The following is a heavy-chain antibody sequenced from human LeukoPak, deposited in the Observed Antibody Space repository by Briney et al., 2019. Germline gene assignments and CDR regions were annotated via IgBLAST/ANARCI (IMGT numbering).Heavy chain of an antibody. J-gene: IGHJ4*02. D-gene: IGHD3-16*02. Sequence: GGSLRLSCAASGFTFSSYAMSWVRQAPGKGLEWVSAISGSGGSTYYADSVKGRFTISRDNSKNTLYLQMNSLRAEDTAVYYCAKGAATFGGVIADYFDYWGQGTLVTVSS. CDR2: ISGSGGST. CDR1: GFTFSSYA. CDR3: AKGAATFGGVIADYFDY. V-gene: IGHV3-23*01.